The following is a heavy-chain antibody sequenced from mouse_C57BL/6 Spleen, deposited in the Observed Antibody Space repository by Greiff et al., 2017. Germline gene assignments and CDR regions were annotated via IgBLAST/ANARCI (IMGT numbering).Heavy chain of an antibody. V-gene: IGHV1-64*01. CDR3: ARDYYGSSYSAWFAY. D-gene: IGHD1-1*01. Sequence: QVQLQQPGAELVKPGASVKLSCKASGYTFTSYWMHWVKQRPGQGLEWIGMIHPNSGSTNYNEKFTSKATLTVDKSSSPSYMQLSSLTSEDSAVYYCARDYYGSSYSAWFAYWGQGTLVTVSA. J-gene: IGHJ3*01. CDR1: GYTFTSYW. CDR2: IHPNSGST.